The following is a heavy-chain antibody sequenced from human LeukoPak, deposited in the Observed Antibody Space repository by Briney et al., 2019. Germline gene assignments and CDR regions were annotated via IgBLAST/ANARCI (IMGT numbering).Heavy chain of an antibody. Sequence: GASVKVSCKVSGYTLTELSMHWVQQAPGKGLEWMGGFDPEDGETIYAQKFQGRVTMTEDTSTDTAYMELSSLRSEDTAVYYCATDLTRTSMIVVVITTGAFDIWGQGTMVTVSS. J-gene: IGHJ3*02. CDR1: GYTLTELS. CDR3: ATDLTRTSMIVVVITTGAFDI. CDR2: FDPEDGET. D-gene: IGHD3-22*01. V-gene: IGHV1-24*01.